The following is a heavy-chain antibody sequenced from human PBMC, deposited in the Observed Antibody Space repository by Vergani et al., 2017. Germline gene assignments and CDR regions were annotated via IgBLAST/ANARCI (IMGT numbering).Heavy chain of an antibody. CDR3: ARRKXVVVPLPNYYYMDV. D-gene: IGHD2-2*01. CDR1: GFTFSSYS. Sequence: EVQLVESGGGLVKPGGSLRLSCAASGFTFSSYSMNWVRQAPGKGLEWVSSISSSSSYIYYAYSVKGRFTISRDNAKNSLYLQMNSLRAEDTAVYYCARRKXVVVPLPNYYYMDVWGKGTTVTVSS. J-gene: IGHJ6*03. V-gene: IGHV3-21*01. CDR2: ISSSSSYI.